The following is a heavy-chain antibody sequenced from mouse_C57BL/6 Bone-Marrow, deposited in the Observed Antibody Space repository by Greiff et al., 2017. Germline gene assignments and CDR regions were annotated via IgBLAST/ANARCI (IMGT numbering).Heavy chain of an antibody. CDR2: IDPSDSYT. Sequence: QVQLQQPGAELVMPGASVKLSCKASGYTFTSYWMHWVKQRPGQGLEWIGEIDPSDSYTNYNQKFKGMSTLTVDKSSSTAYMQLSSLTSEDAAVYYCAREGYYYGSTGFDYWGQGTTLTVSS. V-gene: IGHV1-69*01. CDR3: AREGYYYGSTGFDY. CDR1: GYTFTSYW. D-gene: IGHD1-1*01. J-gene: IGHJ2*01.